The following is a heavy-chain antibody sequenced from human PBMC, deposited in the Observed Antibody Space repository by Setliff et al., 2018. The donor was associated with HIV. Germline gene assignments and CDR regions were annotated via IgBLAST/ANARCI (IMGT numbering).Heavy chain of an antibody. CDR3: GRGPNYYDRGSYYNFDY. D-gene: IGHD3-22*01. V-gene: IGHV1-2*02. CDR1: GYTFTAYY. J-gene: IGHJ4*02. CDR2: INPNSGGT. Sequence: GASVKVSCKASGYTFTAYYLHWVRQAPGQGLEWMGWINPNSGGTDYAQKFRGRVTMTRDTSISTAYMGLSRLTSDDTAVYYCGRGPNYYDRGSYYNFDYWGEGTLVTV.